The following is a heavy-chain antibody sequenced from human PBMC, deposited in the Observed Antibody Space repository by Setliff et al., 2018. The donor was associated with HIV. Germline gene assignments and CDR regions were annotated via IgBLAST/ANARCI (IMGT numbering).Heavy chain of an antibody. CDR3: ARAGDYYDSRNYLTRGPTAFDI. V-gene: IGHV4-59*11. CDR2: ISYSGKT. D-gene: IGHD3-22*01. J-gene: IGHJ3*02. Sequence: PSETLSLTCAVSRGSISRHYWAWIRQPPGKGLEWIGYISYSGKTDYNSSLKNRVTMSVDTSNHQFSLKMTPVTAADTAVYYCARAGDYYDSRNYLTRGPTAFDIWGQGTMVIVSS. CDR1: RGSISRHY.